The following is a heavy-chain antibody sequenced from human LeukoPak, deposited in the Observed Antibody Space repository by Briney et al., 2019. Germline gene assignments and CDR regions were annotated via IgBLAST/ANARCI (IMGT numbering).Heavy chain of an antibody. CDR1: EFTFSRYG. J-gene: IGHJ4*02. Sequence: GGSLRLSCAASEFTFSRYGMHWVRQAPGKGLGGLAVISSDGTSEYYADSVKGRFTISRDNSKNTLYLQMNSLRAEDTAVYYCAKDSRGYCSGGSCHTPGDYWGQGTLVTVSS. CDR3: AKDSRGYCSGGSCHTPGDY. D-gene: IGHD2-15*01. V-gene: IGHV3-30*18. CDR2: ISSDGTSE.